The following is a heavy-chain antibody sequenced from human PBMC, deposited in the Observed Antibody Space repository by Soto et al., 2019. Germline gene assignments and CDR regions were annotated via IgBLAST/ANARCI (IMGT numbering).Heavy chain of an antibody. CDR2: ISGSGSST. CDR1: GFTFSSYA. J-gene: IGHJ4*02. V-gene: IGHV3-23*01. CDR3: AKADWDLVPLYYFDY. D-gene: IGHD3-10*01. Sequence: RGSLRLSCALSGFTFSSYAMSWVRQAPGKGLEWVSAISGSGSSTYYADSVKGRFTVSRDNSKNTLYLQMNSLRADDTAVYYCAKADWDLVPLYYFDYWGQGTLVTVSS.